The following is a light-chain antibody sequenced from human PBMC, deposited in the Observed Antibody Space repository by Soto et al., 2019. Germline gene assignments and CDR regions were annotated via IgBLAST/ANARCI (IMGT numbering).Light chain of an antibody. Sequence: DIVMAQSPLSLSVAPGEPASISCRSSQSLLHRNGNSYLDWYLQKPGQPPQLLIYLASTRASGVPDRFSGSGSGTDFSLKISRVEAEDVGVYYCMQARQSPITFGQGTRLEI. CDR2: LAS. J-gene: IGKJ5*01. CDR1: QSLLHRNGNSY. CDR3: MQARQSPIT. V-gene: IGKV2-28*01.